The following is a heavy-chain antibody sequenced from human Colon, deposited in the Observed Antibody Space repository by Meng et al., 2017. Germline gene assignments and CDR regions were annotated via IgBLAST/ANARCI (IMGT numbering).Heavy chain of an antibody. CDR3: ARDLRVVRGSGTRGYFYGMDV. CDR2: INGDGSDT. CDR1: GFTFTSYW. Sequence: GGSLRLSCATSGFTFTSYWMHWVRQAPGKGLVWVSRINGDGSDTTYADSVKGRFTISRDNAKNALYLQMSSLRAEDTAVYYCARDLRVVRGSGTRGYFYGMDVWGQGTTVTVSS. V-gene: IGHV3-74*01. D-gene: IGHD2-21*01. J-gene: IGHJ6*02.